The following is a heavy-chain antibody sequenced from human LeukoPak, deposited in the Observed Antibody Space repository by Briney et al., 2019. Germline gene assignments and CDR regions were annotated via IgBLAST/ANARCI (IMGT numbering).Heavy chain of an antibody. V-gene: IGHV3-53*01. CDR2: IYSGGSA. Sequence: RPGGSLRLSCAASGFTFSSYSMNWVRQAPGKGLEWVSVIYSGGSAYYADSVKGRFTISRDNSKNTLYLQMNSLRAEDTAVYYCARDRTSFSYGMDVWDQGTTVTVSS. CDR3: ARDRTSFSYGMDV. CDR1: GFTFSSYS. D-gene: IGHD2-2*01. J-gene: IGHJ6*02.